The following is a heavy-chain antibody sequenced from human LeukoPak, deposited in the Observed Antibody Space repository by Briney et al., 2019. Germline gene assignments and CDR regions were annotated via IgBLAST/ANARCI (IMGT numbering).Heavy chain of an antibody. CDR2: ISHDGSNK. Sequence: GGSLRLSCAASGFTFSSYAMHWVRQAPDKGLEWVAVISHDGSNKYYADSVKGRFTISRDNSKNTLYLQMNSLRAEDTAVYYCANSARGWLAYFDYWGQGTLVTVSS. D-gene: IGHD6-19*01. CDR3: ANSARGWLAYFDY. CDR1: GFTFSSYA. V-gene: IGHV3-30-3*01. J-gene: IGHJ4*02.